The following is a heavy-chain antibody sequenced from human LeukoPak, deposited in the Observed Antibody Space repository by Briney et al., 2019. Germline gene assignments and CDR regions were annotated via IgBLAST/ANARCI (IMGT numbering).Heavy chain of an antibody. D-gene: IGHD3-3*01. CDR2: IYYTAGA. V-gene: IGHV4-31*03. Sequence: SETLSLTCNVSGASMRSETHYWSWLRQHPGKGPEWIAYIYYTAGAYYNPSLESRVSISLDASENQFSLKLSSVTAADTAVYYCARENDYDLGMDVWGQGTTVTVSS. CDR3: ARENDYDLGMDV. CDR1: GASMRSETHY. J-gene: IGHJ6*02.